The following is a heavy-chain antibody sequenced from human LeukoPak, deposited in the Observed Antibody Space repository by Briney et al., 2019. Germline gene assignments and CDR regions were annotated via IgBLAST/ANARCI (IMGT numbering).Heavy chain of an antibody. J-gene: IGHJ4*02. CDR3: ATGRWFGEFAGSAFED. Sequence: GGSRRLSCLGSGFGFSNYWMTWLRQAPGEGLEWVANIKEDGSVIYYADSVKGRFTISRDNAKNSVYLQMNSLRVEDTALYYCATGRWFGEFAGSAFEDWGQGTLVTVSS. D-gene: IGHD3-10*01. CDR1: GFGFSNYW. CDR2: IKEDGSVI. V-gene: IGHV3-7*01.